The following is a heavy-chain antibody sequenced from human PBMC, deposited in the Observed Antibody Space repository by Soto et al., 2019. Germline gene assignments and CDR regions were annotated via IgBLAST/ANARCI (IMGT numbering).Heavy chain of an antibody. J-gene: IGHJ4*02. CDR3: AKGSSRWADFDY. CDR2: ITGSGISA. V-gene: IGHV3-23*01. CDR1: GFTFSSYA. Sequence: GGSLRLSCAASGFTFSSYAMSWVRQAPGEGLEWVSTITGSGISAYYADSVKGRFTISRDNSKNTLYVRMNSLRAEDTAVYYCAKGSSRWADFDYWGQGTLVTVSS. D-gene: IGHD1-26*01.